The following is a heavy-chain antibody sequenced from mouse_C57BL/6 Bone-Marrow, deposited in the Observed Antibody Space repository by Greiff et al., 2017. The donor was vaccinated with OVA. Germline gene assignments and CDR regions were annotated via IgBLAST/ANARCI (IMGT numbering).Heavy chain of an antibody. Sequence: DVKLVESEGGLVQPGSSMKLSCTASGFTFSVYYMAWVRQVPEKGLEWVANINYDGSSTYYLDSLKSRFIISRDNAKNILYLQMSSLKSEDTATYYCARDKTGTGFDYWGQGTTLTVSS. CDR3: ARDKTGTGFDY. J-gene: IGHJ2*01. D-gene: IGHD4-1*01. CDR1: GFTFSVYY. V-gene: IGHV5-16*01. CDR2: INYDGSST.